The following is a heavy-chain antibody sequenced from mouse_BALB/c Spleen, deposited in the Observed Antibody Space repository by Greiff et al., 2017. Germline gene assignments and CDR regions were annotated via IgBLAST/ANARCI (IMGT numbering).Heavy chain of an antibody. CDR1: GYTFTNYW. J-gene: IGHJ2*01. D-gene: IGHD2-3*01. CDR3: ARTYDGYFLDY. V-gene: IGHV1-63*02. CDR2: IYPGGGYT. Sequence: VQLPQSGAELVRPGASVKMSCKAAGYTFTNYWIGWGKQRPGHGLEWIGDIYPGGGYTNYNEKFKGKATLTADTSSSTAYMQLSSLTSEDSAIYYCARTYDGYFLDYWGQGTTLTVSS.